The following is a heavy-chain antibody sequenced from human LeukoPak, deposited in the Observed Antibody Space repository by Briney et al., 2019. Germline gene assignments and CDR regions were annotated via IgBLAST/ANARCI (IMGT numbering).Heavy chain of an antibody. D-gene: IGHD3-10*01. V-gene: IGHV4-34*01. CDR2: INHSGST. CDR3: ARVLVVRGVIGPQAWSWIDQYYYYGMDV. J-gene: IGHJ6*02. Sequence: GSLRLSCAASGFTFSSYAMSWIRQPPGKGLEWIGEINHSGSTNYNPSLKSRVTISVDTSKNQFSLKLSSVTAADTAVYYCARVLVVRGVIGPQAWSWIDQYYYYGMDVWGQGTTVTVSS. CDR1: GFTFSSYA.